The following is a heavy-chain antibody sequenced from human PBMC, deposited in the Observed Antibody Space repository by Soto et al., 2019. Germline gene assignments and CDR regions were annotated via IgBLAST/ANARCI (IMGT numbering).Heavy chain of an antibody. V-gene: IGHV3-23*01. CDR3: AKDPGGYDTADDY. J-gene: IGHJ4*02. CDR2: ISGSGGST. Sequence: GGSLRLSCAAPGFTFSSYAMSWVRQAPGKGLEWVSAISGSGGSTYYADSVKGRFTISRDNSKNTLYLQMNSLRAEDTAVYYCAKDPGGYDTADDYWGQGTLVTVSS. D-gene: IGHD3-9*01. CDR1: GFTFSSYA.